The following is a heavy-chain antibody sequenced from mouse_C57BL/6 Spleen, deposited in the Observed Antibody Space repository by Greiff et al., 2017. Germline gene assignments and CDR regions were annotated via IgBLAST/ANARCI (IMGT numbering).Heavy chain of an antibody. CDR1: GYAFTNYL. V-gene: IGHV1-54*01. Sequence: VKLMESGAELVRPGTSVKVSCKASGYAFTNYLIEWVKQRPGQGLEWIGVINPGSGGTNYNEKFKGKATLTADKSSSTAYMQLSSLTSEDSAVYFCARWTTVVVDYWGQGTTLTVSS. CDR3: ARWTTVVVDY. J-gene: IGHJ2*01. CDR2: INPGSGGT. D-gene: IGHD1-1*01.